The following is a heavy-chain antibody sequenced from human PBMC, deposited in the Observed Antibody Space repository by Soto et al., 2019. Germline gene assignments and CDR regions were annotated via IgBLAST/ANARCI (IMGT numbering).Heavy chain of an antibody. Sequence: QVQLQESRPGLVKPSGTLSLTCAVSTGSISTSNWWSWVRQPPGKGLEWIGEIYHSGSTNYNPSLKRRVTISVDKSKNQFSLDLNSVTAADTAVYYCARQITGTNGFDYWGQGALVTVSS. V-gene: IGHV4-4*02. D-gene: IGHD1-7*01. J-gene: IGHJ4*02. CDR3: ARQITGTNGFDY. CDR1: TGSISTSNW. CDR2: IYHSGST.